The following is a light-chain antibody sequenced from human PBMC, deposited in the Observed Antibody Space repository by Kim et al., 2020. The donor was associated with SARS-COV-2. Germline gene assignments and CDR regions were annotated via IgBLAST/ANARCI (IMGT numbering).Light chain of an antibody. CDR3: QSYNRSNVV. J-gene: IGLJ2*01. Sequence: NFMLTQPLSVSESLGKTVTISCTRSSGSIDDNYVQWYQQRPGGVPTAVIYEDDQRPSGVSDRFSGSIDNSSNSASLTISGLKTEDEADYYCQSYNRSNVVFGGGTKVTVL. CDR1: SGSIDDNY. V-gene: IGLV6-57*04. CDR2: EDD.